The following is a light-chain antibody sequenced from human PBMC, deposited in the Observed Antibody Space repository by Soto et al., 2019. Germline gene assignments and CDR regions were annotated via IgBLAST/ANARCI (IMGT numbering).Light chain of an antibody. CDR3: QQYNNWSLIT. CDR2: AAS. Sequence: EIVMTQSPATLSVSPGERATLSCRTSQSIGSNLGWYQQKPGQAPSLLIYAASTRATGIPARFSGSGSGTEFTLTISSLQSEDSALYYCQQYNNWSLITFGQGTRLEIK. V-gene: IGKV3-15*01. CDR1: QSIGSN. J-gene: IGKJ5*01.